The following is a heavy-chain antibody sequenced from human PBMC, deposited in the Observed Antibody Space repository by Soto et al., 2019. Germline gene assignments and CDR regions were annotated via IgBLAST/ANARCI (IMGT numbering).Heavy chain of an antibody. CDR3: ARDTTNYDFWSGYWVHYGMDV. CDR2: ISYDGSNK. Sequence: GGSLRLSCGAAGFTFSSYAMHWVRQAPGKGLEWVAVISYDGSNKYYADSVKGRFTISRDNSKNTLYLQMNSLRAEDTAVYYCARDTTNYDFWSGYWVHYGMDVWGQGTTVTVSS. CDR1: GFTFSSYA. D-gene: IGHD3-3*01. V-gene: IGHV3-30-3*01. J-gene: IGHJ6*02.